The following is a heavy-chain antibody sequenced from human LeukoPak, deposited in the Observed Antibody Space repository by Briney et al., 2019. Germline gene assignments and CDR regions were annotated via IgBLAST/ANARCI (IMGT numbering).Heavy chain of an antibody. CDR1: GGSISSYY. J-gene: IGHJ3*02. CDR2: IYTSGST. CDR3: ARVGYDSSGYYYYAFDI. D-gene: IGHD3-22*01. V-gene: IGHV4-4*07. Sequence: PSETLSLTCTVSGGSISSYYSSWIRQPAGKGLEWIGRIYTSGSTNYNPSLKSRVTMSVDTSKNQFSLKLSSVTAADTAVYYCARVGYDSSGYYYYAFDIWGQGTMVTVSS.